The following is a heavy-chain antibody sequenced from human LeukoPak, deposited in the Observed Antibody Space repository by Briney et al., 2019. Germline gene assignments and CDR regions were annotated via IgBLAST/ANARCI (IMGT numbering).Heavy chain of an antibody. V-gene: IGHV1-46*02. D-gene: IGHD5-24*01. Sequence: GASVKVSCKASGYTYNNYNIHWLRQAPGQGLEWMGIVNPGGDSTNYAQDFQGRLTLTRDTSTSTVYMELSSLRSEDTAVYYCARVRDGYNDAYDMWGQGTMVTVTS. CDR1: GYTYNNYN. CDR3: ARVRDGYNDAYDM. CDR2: VNPGGDST. J-gene: IGHJ3*02.